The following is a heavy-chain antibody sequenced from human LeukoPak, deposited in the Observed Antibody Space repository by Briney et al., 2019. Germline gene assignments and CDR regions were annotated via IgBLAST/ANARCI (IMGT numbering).Heavy chain of an antibody. V-gene: IGHV3-30*18. Sequence: GGSLRLSCAASGFTFSTYGMHWVRQAPGKGLEWVAVISYDGSNKYYTDSVKGRFTISRDNSKNTLYLQMNSLRAEDTAVYYCAKDSGSGWFHYWGQGTLVTVSS. CDR2: ISYDGSNK. CDR1: GFTFSTYG. D-gene: IGHD6-19*01. J-gene: IGHJ4*02. CDR3: AKDSGSGWFHY.